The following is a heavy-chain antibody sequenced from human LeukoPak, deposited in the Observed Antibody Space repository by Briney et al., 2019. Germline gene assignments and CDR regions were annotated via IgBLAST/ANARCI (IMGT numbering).Heavy chain of an antibody. CDR1: GFTFSHYS. Sequence: PGGSLRLSCAASGFTFSHYSLHWVRQAPGKGLEWGGVISSDGNDKHHADSVKGRFTISRDNSRDTLYLEMSSLRPEDTAIYYCGREGHYDILTGYSPVEYYYYFMDAWGKGTTVTVSS. J-gene: IGHJ6*03. D-gene: IGHD3-9*01. CDR3: GREGHYDILTGYSPVEYYYYFMDA. CDR2: ISSDGNDK. V-gene: IGHV3-30*04.